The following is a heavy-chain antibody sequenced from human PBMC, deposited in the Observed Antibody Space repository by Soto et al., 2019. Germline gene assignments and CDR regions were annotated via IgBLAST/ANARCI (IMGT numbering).Heavy chain of an antibody. CDR3: ARLGGPYPSSSSPTHYYYYYYMDV. J-gene: IGHJ6*03. CDR2: IYPGDSDT. V-gene: IGHV5-51*01. D-gene: IGHD6-6*01. CDR1: GYSFTSYW. Sequence: GESLKISCKGSGYSFTSYWIGWVRQMPGKGLEWMGIIYPGDSDTRYSPSFQGQVTISADKSISTAYLQWSSLKASDTAMYYCARLGGPYPSSSSPTHYYYYYYMDVWGKGTTVTVSS.